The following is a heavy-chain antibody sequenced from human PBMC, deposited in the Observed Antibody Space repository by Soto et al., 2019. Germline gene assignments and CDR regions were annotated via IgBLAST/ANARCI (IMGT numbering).Heavy chain of an antibody. CDR2: ISYDGSNK. CDR1: GFTFSSYA. V-gene: IGHV3-30-3*01. Sequence: QVQLVESGGGVVQPGRSLRLSCAASGFTFSSYAMHWVRQAPGKGLERVAVISYDGSNKYYADPAKGRFTISRDNSKNTLYLQMNSLRAEDTAVYYCASPGWYNPVEDYWGQGTLVTVSS. J-gene: IGHJ4*02. D-gene: IGHD1-1*01. CDR3: ASPGWYNPVEDY.